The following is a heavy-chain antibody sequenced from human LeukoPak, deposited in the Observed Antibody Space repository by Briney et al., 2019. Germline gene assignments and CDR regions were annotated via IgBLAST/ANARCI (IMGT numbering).Heavy chain of an antibody. V-gene: IGHV3-64*01. D-gene: IGHD3-22*01. CDR1: GFTFSSYA. Sequence: GGSLRLSCAASGFTFSSYAMHWVRRAPGKGLEYVSAISSNGGSTYYANSVKGRFTISRDNSKNTLYLQMGSLRAEDMAVYYCARAVRYYYDSSGYYVPLIQGIDYWGQGTLVTVSS. CDR3: ARAVRYYYDSSGYYVPLIQGIDY. CDR2: ISSNGGST. J-gene: IGHJ4*02.